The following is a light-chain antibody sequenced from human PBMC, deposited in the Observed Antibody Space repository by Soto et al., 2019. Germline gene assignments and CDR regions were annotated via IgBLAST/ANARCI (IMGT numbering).Light chain of an antibody. CDR3: SSYSRSTTLVV. Sequence: QPVLTQPASVSGSPGQSITISCTGTSSDVGAFTSVSWYQQHPGKAPKLIIYDIIHRPSGVSDRFSGSKSVNTASLTISGLQPEDEATYHCSSYSRSTTLVVFGGGTKLTVL. CDR1: SSDVGAFTS. V-gene: IGLV2-14*03. CDR2: DII. J-gene: IGLJ2*01.